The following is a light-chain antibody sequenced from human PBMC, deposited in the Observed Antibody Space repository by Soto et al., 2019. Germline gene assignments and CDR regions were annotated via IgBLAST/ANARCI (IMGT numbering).Light chain of an antibody. Sequence: QSALTQPASVSGSPGQSIAISCTGTSSDIGDYNYVSWYQQHPGKAPKLMIYEVSNRPSGVSNRFSGSKSGNTASLTISGLQAGDEAHYYCSSFTSSSTLVFGGGTQLTVL. J-gene: IGLJ3*02. V-gene: IGLV2-14*01. CDR1: SSDIGDYNY. CDR2: EVS. CDR3: SSFTSSSTLV.